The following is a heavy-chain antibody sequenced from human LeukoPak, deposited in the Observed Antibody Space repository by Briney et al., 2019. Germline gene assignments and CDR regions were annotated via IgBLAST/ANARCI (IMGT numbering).Heavy chain of an antibody. J-gene: IGHJ6*02. Sequence: GGSLRLSCAASGFTFSSYAMSWVRQAPGKGLEWVSAISGSGGSTYYAGSVKGRFTISRDNSKNTLYLQMNSLRAEDTAVYYCAKGAGDGYFSGYYGMDVWGQGTTVTVSS. CDR2: ISGSGGST. CDR3: AKGAGDGYFSGYYGMDV. D-gene: IGHD2-15*01. CDR1: GFTFSSYA. V-gene: IGHV3-23*01.